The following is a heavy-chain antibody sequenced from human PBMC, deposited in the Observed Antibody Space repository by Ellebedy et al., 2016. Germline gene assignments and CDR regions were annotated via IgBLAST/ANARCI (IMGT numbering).Heavy chain of an antibody. D-gene: IGHD3-10*01. V-gene: IGHV5-51*01. J-gene: IGHJ5*02. CDR2: IYPGDSDT. Sequence: GESLKISXKGSGYSFTSYWIGWVRQMPGKGLEWMGIIYPGDSDTRYSPSFQGQVTISADKSISTAYLQWSSLKASDTAMYYCARRVRGVIEIGNWFDPWGQGTLVTVSS. CDR1: GYSFTSYW. CDR3: ARRVRGVIEIGNWFDP.